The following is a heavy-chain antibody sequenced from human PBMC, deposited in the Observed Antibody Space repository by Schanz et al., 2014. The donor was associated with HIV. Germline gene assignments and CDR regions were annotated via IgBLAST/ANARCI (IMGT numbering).Heavy chain of an antibody. D-gene: IGHD6-13*01. Sequence: VQLLESGGGLVQPGGSLRLSCAASGFTFSSYGMHWVRQAPGKGLEWVAVISYDGSNKYYADSVKGRFTISRDISKNTRYLQMNSLRAEDTAVYYCAKEEQQLGGVGGYHFDYWGQGTLVTVSS. V-gene: IGHV3-30*18. J-gene: IGHJ4*02. CDR3: AKEEQQLGGVGGYHFDY. CDR1: GFTFSSYG. CDR2: ISYDGSNK.